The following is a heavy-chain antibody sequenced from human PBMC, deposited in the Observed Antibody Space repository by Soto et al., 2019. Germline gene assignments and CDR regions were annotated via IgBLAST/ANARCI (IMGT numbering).Heavy chain of an antibody. V-gene: IGHV4-31*03. J-gene: IGHJ4*02. D-gene: IGHD1-1*01. CDR3: ARYNYCGMLDF. CDR1: GGSILNGGHY. CDR2: IGCSANT. Sequence: SSDTLSLTCIVSGGSILNGGHYGTWIRQHSGKGLEWHGRIGCSANTQYNPALKSRLTFSIDTAKNQFALKLTSVTAADTAIYYCARYNYCGMLDFWGQGTPVTVS.